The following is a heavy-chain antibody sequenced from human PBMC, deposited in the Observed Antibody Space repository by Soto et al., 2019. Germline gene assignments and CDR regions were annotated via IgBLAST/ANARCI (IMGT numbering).Heavy chain of an antibody. D-gene: IGHD1-26*01. CDR1: GFTFGDYA. J-gene: IGHJ4*02. CDR2: VNWNSASL. Sequence: EVQLVESGGGLVQPGRSLTLSCAASGFTFGDYAMHWLRQVPGKGLEWVSGVNWNSASLAYADSVKGRFPITRDNAKNSLHLHMSSLGPEDTALYYCAKDKDSGRYLMASLAKWGQGTLVVVSS. CDR3: AKDKDSGRYLMASLAK. V-gene: IGHV3-9*01.